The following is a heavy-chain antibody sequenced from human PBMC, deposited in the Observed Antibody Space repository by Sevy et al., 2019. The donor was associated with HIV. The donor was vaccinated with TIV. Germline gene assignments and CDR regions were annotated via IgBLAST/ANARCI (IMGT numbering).Heavy chain of an antibody. J-gene: IGHJ4*02. CDR2: IYPDDSDT. V-gene: IGHV5-51*01. CDR3: ATSRSGYFDSSGYYIY. CDR1: GYSFTSHW. Sequence: GESLKISCKGSGYSFTSHWIGWVRHMPGKGLEWMGIIYPDDSDTRYSPSFQGQVTFSADKSISTAYLQWSSLKASDTAMYYCATSRSGYFDSSGYYIYWGQEPWSPSPQ. D-gene: IGHD3-22*01.